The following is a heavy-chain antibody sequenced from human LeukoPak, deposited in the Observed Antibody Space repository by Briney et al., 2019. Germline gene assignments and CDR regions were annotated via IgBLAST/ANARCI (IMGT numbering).Heavy chain of an antibody. V-gene: IGHV3-15*01. CDR3: TARRRGIDY. CDR2: IKSKTDGGTT. D-gene: IGHD3-16*01. Sequence: GGSLRLSCAASGFKFSGSSMHWVRQAPGKGLEWVGRIKSKTDGGTTDYAAPVKGRFTISRDDSKNTLYLQMNSLKTEDTAVYYCTARRRGIDYWGQGTLVTVSS. J-gene: IGHJ4*02. CDR1: GFKFSGSS.